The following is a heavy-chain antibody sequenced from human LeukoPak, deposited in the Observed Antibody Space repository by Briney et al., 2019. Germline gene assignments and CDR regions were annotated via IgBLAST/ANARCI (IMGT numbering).Heavy chain of an antibody. J-gene: IGHJ6*02. V-gene: IGHV4-34*01. D-gene: IGHD2-2*01. Sequence: PSETLSLTCAVYGVSFSGYYWSWIRQPPGKGLEWIGEINHSGSTNYNPSLKSRVTISVDTSKNQFSLKLSSVTAADTAVYYCARFAFRFRAIVVVPAAISMDVWGQGTTVTVSS. CDR3: ARFAFRFRAIVVVPAAISMDV. CDR1: GVSFSGYY. CDR2: INHSGST.